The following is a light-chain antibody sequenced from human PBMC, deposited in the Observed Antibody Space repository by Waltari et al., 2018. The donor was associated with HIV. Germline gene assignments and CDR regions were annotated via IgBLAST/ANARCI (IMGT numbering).Light chain of an antibody. J-gene: IGLJ1*01. CDR2: EVS. Sequence: QSALTQPASVSGSPGQSVTISCTGTSSDIGGYTYVSWYQQHPGKAPKLIISEVSNRPTGFSDRFSGSESGNTASLTISGLQAEDEADYYCCSYTSTTAFDVFGTGTRVSVL. CDR1: SSDIGGYTY. V-gene: IGLV2-14*01. CDR3: CSYTSTTAFDV.